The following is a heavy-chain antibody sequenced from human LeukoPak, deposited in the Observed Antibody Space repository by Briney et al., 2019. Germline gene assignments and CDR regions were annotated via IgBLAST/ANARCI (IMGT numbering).Heavy chain of an antibody. CDR2: ISSSGSTI. D-gene: IGHD3-22*01. V-gene: IGHV3-11*01. Sequence: GGSLRLSCAASGFTFSDYYMSWIRQPPGKGLEWVSYISSSGSTIYYADSVKGRFTISRDNAKNSLYLQMNSPRAEDTAVYYCARDGYYDSSGYYFVYWGQGTLVTVSS. CDR1: GFTFSDYY. J-gene: IGHJ4*02. CDR3: ARDGYYDSSGYYFVY.